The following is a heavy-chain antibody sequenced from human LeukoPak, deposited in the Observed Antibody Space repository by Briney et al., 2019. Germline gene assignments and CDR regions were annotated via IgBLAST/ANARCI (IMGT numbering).Heavy chain of an antibody. J-gene: IGHJ4*02. CDR1: GYTCTGYY. CDR3: ARDPGNSGWSYYFDY. CDR2: INPNSGGT. D-gene: IGHD6-19*01. Sequence: ASVKVSCKASGYTCTGYYMHWVRQAPGQGLEWMGWINPNSGGTNYAQKFQGRVTMTRDTSISTAYMELSRLRSDDTAVYYCARDPGNSGWSYYFDYWGQGTLVTVSS. V-gene: IGHV1-2*02.